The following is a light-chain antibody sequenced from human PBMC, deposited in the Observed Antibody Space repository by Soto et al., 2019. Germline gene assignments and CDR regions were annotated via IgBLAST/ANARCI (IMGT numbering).Light chain of an antibody. J-gene: IGKJ1*01. CDR3: QQYVSAVT. CDR1: QSVDSSF. Sequence: EIVLTQSPGSLSLSPGERATLSCRASQSVDSSFFAWYQQKPGQAPRLLIYGASNRATGIPDRFSGSVSGTDFTLTISRLEPEEFAVYYCQQYVSAVTFGQGTKVEIK. V-gene: IGKV3-20*01. CDR2: GAS.